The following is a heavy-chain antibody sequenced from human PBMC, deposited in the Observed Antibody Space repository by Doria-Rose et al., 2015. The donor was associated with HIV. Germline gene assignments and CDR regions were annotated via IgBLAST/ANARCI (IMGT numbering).Heavy chain of an antibody. Sequence: QVQLVQSGPGLVRPSQTLSLTCTVSGDSISSGDSFWSWIRQPPGKGPEWIGYISSSGTTYYYPSLRSRLTISLDASKNQFSLTLTSVTAADTAVYYRARARNYGFPHFFDFWGQGTLVTVSS. CDR3: ARARNYGFPHFFDF. V-gene: IGHV4-30-4*01. CDR2: ISSSGTT. CDR1: GDSISSGDSF. J-gene: IGHJ4*02. D-gene: IGHD3-10*01.